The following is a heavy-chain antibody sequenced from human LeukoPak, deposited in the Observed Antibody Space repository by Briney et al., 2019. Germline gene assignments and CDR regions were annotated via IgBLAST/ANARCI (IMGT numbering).Heavy chain of an antibody. V-gene: IGHV4-39*01. CDR3: ARSPPLF. J-gene: IGHJ4*02. CDR1: GGSISSSSYY. CDR2: IYYSGST. Sequence: SEALSLTCTVSGGSISSSSYYWGWIRQPPGKGLEWIGSIYYSGSTYYNPSLKSRVTISVDTSKNQFSLKLSSVTAADTAVYYCARSPPLFWGQGTLVTVSS.